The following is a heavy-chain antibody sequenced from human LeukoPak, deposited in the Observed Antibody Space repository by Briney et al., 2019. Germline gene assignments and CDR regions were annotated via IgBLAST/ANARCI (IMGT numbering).Heavy chain of an antibody. J-gene: IGHJ4*02. Sequence: PGGSLRLSCAASGFTFSSYAMSWVRQALGKGLEWVSAISGSGGSTYYADSVKGRFTISRDNSKNTLYLQMNSLRAEDTAVYYCAKDRRMYSSSPPGFDYWGQGTLVTVSS. D-gene: IGHD6-13*01. CDR3: AKDRRMYSSSPPGFDY. CDR2: ISGSGGST. CDR1: GFTFSSYA. V-gene: IGHV3-23*01.